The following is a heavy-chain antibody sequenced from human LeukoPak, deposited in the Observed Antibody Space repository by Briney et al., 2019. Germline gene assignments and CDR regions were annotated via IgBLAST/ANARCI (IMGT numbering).Heavy chain of an antibody. V-gene: IGHV4-39*01. J-gene: IGHJ6*02. D-gene: IGHD2-21*02. CDR1: GGSISSSSYY. CDR3: ASPAYCGGNCYPYYYGMDV. CDR2: IYYSGST. Sequence: SETLFLTCTVSGGSISSSSYYWGWIRQPPGKGLEWIGSIYYSGSTYYNPSLKSRVTISVDTSKNQFSLKLSSVTAADTAVYYCASPAYCGGNCYPYYYGMDVWGQGTTVTVSS.